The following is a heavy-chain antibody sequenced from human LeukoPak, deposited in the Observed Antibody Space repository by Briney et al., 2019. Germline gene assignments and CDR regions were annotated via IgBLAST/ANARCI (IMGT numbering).Heavy chain of an antibody. CDR1: GGSISSYH. D-gene: IGHD3-10*01. J-gene: IGHJ3*02. V-gene: IGHV4-59*08. CDR3: ATLMDYYGSGSLYDAFDI. Sequence: SETLSLTCTVSGGSISSYHRSWIRQPPGKGLEWIGYIYYSGSTNYNPSLKSRVTISVDTSKNQFSLKLSSVTAADTAVYYCATLMDYYGSGSLYDAFDIWGQGTMVTVSS. CDR2: IYYSGST.